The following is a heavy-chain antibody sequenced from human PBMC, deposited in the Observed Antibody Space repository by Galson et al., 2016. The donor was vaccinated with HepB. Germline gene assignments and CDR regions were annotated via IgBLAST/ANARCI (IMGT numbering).Heavy chain of an antibody. J-gene: IGHJ5*02. D-gene: IGHD6-13*01. CDR3: ARRLSSGWSTLVNP. V-gene: IGHV1-46*01. Sequence: SVKVSRKASGYIFTNHYMHWVRQAPGQGLEWMGLMSPGGERALYAQKFQGRVIMSVDKSITTAYLQWNSLKASDTAIYYCARRLSSGWSTLVNPWGQGTLVTVSS. CDR2: MSPGGERA. CDR1: GYIFTNHY.